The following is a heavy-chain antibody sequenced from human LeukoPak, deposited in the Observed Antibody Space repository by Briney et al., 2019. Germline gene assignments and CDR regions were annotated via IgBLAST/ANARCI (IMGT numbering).Heavy chain of an antibody. J-gene: IGHJ6*03. CDR2: ISTTSNTI. CDR1: GFTLSSYS. V-gene: IGHV3-48*04. CDR3: AGDQGYCSRTNYCYYYYMDV. Sequence: PGGSLRLSCAASGFTLSSYSINWVRQAPGKGLEWVSYISTTSNTIHYADSVKGRFTISRDNAKNSLYLQMNSLRAEDTAVYYCAGDQGYCSRTNYCYYYYMDVWGKGTTVTVSS. D-gene: IGHD2-2*01.